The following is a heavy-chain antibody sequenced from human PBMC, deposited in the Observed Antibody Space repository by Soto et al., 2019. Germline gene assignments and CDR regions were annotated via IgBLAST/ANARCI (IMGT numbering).Heavy chain of an antibody. Sequence: SETVSLTCAVYGGSFSGYYWSWIRQPLEKRLERIGEINHSGSTNYNPSLTSRVTISVDTSKNQFSLKLSSVTAADTAVYYCARGRRGPLWFGEIRSYYYYGMDVWGRGTTVT. V-gene: IGHV4-34*01. CDR1: GGSFSGYY. D-gene: IGHD3-10*01. CDR2: INHSGST. J-gene: IGHJ6*02. CDR3: ARGRRGPLWFGEIRSYYYYGMDV.